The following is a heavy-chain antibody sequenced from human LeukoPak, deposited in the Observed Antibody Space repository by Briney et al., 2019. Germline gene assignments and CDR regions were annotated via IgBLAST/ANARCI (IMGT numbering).Heavy chain of an antibody. J-gene: IGHJ4*02. CDR2: IKQDGSEK. CDR3: ASWNY. D-gene: IGHD3-3*01. V-gene: IGHV3-7*01. Sequence: PGGSLRLSYAASGFTSSSYWMSWVRQAPGKGLEWVANIKQDGSEKYYVDSVKGRFTISRDNAKNSLYLQMNSLRAEDTAVYYCASWNYWGQGTLVTVSS. CDR1: GFTSSSYW.